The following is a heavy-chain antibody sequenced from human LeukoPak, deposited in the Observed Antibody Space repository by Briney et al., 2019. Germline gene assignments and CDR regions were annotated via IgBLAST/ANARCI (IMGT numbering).Heavy chain of an antibody. J-gene: IGHJ4*02. V-gene: IGHV4-34*01. CDR3: ARGLFITHTSFDY. CDR1: GGSFRGYY. D-gene: IGHD2/OR15-2a*01. CDR2: INHSGST. Sequence: PSETLSLTCAVYGGSFRGYYWSWIRQPPGKGLEWIGEINHSGSTNYNPSLKSRVTISVDTSKNQFSLKLSSVTAADTAVYYCARGLFITHTSFDYWGQGTLVTVSS.